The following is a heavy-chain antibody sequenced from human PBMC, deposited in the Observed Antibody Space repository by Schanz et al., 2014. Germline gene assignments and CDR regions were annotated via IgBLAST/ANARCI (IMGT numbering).Heavy chain of an antibody. CDR1: GITFSGYS. J-gene: IGHJ3*01. V-gene: IGHV3-48*01. D-gene: IGHD3-16*01. CDR2: ISGSSSTK. Sequence: EVQLVESGGGLAQPGGSLRLSCAASGITFSGYSMNWVRQAPGKGLEWVSYISGSSSTKYYADSVKGRFTISRDNGKKSLSLKINRLRAEVTAVYLCAKYYESDLSSPRHDAFDVWGQGTVVTVSS. CDR3: AKYYESDLSSPRHDAFDV.